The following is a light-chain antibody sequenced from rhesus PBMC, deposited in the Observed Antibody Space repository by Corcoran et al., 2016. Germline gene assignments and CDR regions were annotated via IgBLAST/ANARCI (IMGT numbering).Light chain of an antibody. CDR1: QGISSY. CDR2: YAN. J-gene: IGKJ2*01. CDR3: QQGNSNPYS. V-gene: IGKV1-32*02. Sequence: DIQMSQSPSSLSASVGDRVTITCRASQGISSYLNWYQQKPGKAPKLLIYYANSLASGVPSRFSGSGSGTDFTLTISSLQPEYFATYYCQQGNSNPYSFGQGTKGEIK.